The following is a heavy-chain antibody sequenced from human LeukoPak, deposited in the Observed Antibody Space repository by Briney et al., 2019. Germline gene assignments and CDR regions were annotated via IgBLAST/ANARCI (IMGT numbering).Heavy chain of an antibody. CDR2: ISSSSSYI. CDR1: GFTFSSYS. V-gene: IGHV3-21*01. CDR3: ARLDSSGWYDSDMGFYFDY. J-gene: IGHJ4*02. Sequence: GGSLRLSCAASGFTFSSYSMNWVRQAPGKGLEWVSSISSSSSYIYYAGSVKGRFTISRDNAKNSLYLQMNSLRAEDTAVYYCARLDSSGWYDSDMGFYFDYWGQGTLVTVSS. D-gene: IGHD6-19*01.